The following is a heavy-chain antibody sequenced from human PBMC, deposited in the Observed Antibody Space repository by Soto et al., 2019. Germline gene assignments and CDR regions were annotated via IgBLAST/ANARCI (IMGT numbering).Heavy chain of an antibody. Sequence: EVQLVESGGGLVQPGGSLRLSCAASGFNFRSDWRSWVRQAPGKWLEWVATITSDGNAQLYVDSVKGRFSISRDNARNSLFLQMDNLRADDTAVYYCAGEHWYHFDPWGQGTLVTVSS. CDR3: AGEHWYHFDP. CDR2: ITSDGNAQ. CDR1: GFNFRSDW. D-gene: IGHD1-20*01. V-gene: IGHV3-7*01. J-gene: IGHJ5*02.